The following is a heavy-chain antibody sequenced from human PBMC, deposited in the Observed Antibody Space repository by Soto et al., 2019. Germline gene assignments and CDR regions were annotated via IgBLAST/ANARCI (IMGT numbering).Heavy chain of an antibody. Sequence: SVKVSCKASGFTFTSSAVQWVRQARGQRLEWIGWIVVGSGNTNYAQKFQERVTITRDMSTSTAYMELSSLRSEDTAVYYCAAADYYDSSGYSPHYYYYGMDVWGQGTTVTV. CDR1: GFTFTSSA. CDR2: IVVGSGNT. D-gene: IGHD3-22*01. J-gene: IGHJ6*02. V-gene: IGHV1-58*01. CDR3: AAADYYDSSGYSPHYYYYGMDV.